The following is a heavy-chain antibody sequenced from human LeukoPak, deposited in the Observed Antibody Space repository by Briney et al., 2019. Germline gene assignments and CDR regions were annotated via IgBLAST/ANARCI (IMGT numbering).Heavy chain of an antibody. CDR2: FDPEDGET. V-gene: IGHV1-24*01. Sequence: GASVKVSCKVSGYTLTELSMHWVRQAPGKGLEWMGGFDPEDGETIYAQKFQGRVTMTEDTSTDTAYMELSSLRSEDTAVYYCARGRGGFYCSGGSCYSVWFDPWGQGTLVTVSS. J-gene: IGHJ5*02. D-gene: IGHD2-15*01. CDR3: ARGRGGFYCSGGSCYSVWFDP. CDR1: GYTLTELS.